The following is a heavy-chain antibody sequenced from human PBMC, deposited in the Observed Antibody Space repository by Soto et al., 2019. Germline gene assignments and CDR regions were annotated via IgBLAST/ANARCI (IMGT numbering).Heavy chain of an antibody. CDR3: ARHHSGSDYFDY. CDR1: GFIFCDYW. J-gene: IGHJ4*02. Sequence: GGTLRLSCAASGFIFCDYWMSWIRQAPGKGLEWVANTRQDGGEKNFVDSVKGRFFISRDNAKNSLYLQMNSLRAEDTAVYYCARHHSGSDYFDYWGLGTLVTVSS. V-gene: IGHV3-7*05. D-gene: IGHD1-26*01. CDR2: TRQDGGEK.